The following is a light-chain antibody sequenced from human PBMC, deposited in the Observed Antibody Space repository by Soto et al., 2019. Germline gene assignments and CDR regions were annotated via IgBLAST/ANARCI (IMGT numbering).Light chain of an antibody. CDR3: TSYTSDSTYV. CDR2: DVS. CDR1: STDVGRYNY. J-gene: IGLJ1*01. Sequence: QSVLTQPASVSGSPGQSITISCTGTSTDVGRYNYVSWYQQHPGKAPKLMVYDVSNRPSWVSNRFSGSKSGITASLTISGFQAEDEADYYCTSYTSDSTYVFGTGTKVTVL. V-gene: IGLV2-14*01.